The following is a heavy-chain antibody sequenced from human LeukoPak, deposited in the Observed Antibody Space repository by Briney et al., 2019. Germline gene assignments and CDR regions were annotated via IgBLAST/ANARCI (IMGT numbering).Heavy chain of an antibody. CDR2: IYYSGST. V-gene: IGHV4-39*01. Sequence: SETLSLTCTVSGGSISSSSYYWGWIRQPPGKGLEWIGNIYYSGSTYYNTSLKSRVTISVDTSKNQFSLKLSSVTAADTAVYYCARLGTHYDILTGWVDYWGQGTLVTVSS. CDR1: GGSISSSSYY. CDR3: ARLGTHYDILTGWVDY. J-gene: IGHJ4*02. D-gene: IGHD3-9*01.